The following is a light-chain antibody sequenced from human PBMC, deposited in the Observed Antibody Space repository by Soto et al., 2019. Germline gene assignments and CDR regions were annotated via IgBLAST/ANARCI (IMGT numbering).Light chain of an antibody. CDR3: QQNYNVPPT. V-gene: IGKV1-39*01. Sequence: DIQMTQSPSSLSASVGDRVTITCRASQSVGSYLSWYQHRPGEAPKLLIYAASSLQSGVPSRFSGSGSGTDFTLTISSLQPEDFATYCCQQNYNVPPTFGQGTQVAIK. CDR2: AAS. CDR1: QSVGSY. J-gene: IGKJ1*01.